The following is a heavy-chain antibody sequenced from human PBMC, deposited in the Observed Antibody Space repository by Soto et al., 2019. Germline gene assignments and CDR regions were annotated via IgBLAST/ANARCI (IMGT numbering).Heavy chain of an antibody. D-gene: IGHD2-8*02. J-gene: IGHJ4*02. Sequence: SETLSLTCSVSGDSVSSYNYYWSWIRQSPGKGLEWIGDIYSSGSTNYNPSLKSRVTISVDTSKNQFSLKLTSVTAADTAVYYCARDKITGLFDYWGQGTLVTVSS. CDR3: ARDKITGLFDY. V-gene: IGHV4-61*01. CDR1: GDSVSSYNYY. CDR2: IYSSGST.